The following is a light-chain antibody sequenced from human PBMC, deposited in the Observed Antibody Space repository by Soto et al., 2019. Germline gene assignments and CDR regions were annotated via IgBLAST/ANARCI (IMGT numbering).Light chain of an antibody. CDR1: SSDVGGYNY. J-gene: IGLJ2*01. V-gene: IGLV2-14*01. CDR2: DVS. CDR3: SSYTSSSTLA. Sequence: QSALTQPASVSGSPGQSITISCTGTSSDVGGYNYVSWYQQHPGKAPKLMIYDVSNRPSGVSNRFSVSKSGNTASLTISGLQAEDEADYYCSSYTSSSTLAFGGGTKLTVL.